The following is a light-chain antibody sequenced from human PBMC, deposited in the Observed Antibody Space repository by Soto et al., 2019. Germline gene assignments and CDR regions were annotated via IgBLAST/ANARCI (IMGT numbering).Light chain of an antibody. CDR3: SSSTSSGTPYV. J-gene: IGLJ1*01. Sequence: QSVLTQPASVSGSPGQSITISCTGTSSDVGGYNYVSWYQQHPGKAPKLMIYDVSNRPSGVSNRFSGSKSGNTASLTISGLQAEDEADYYCSSSTSSGTPYVFGTGTKVTVL. CDR1: SSDVGGYNY. CDR2: DVS. V-gene: IGLV2-14*01.